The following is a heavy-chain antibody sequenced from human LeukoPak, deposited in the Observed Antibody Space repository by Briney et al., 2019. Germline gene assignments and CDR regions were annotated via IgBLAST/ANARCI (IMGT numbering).Heavy chain of an antibody. CDR1: GFTFSSYG. CDR3: ARDFLTLSSGWYGREYGMDV. Sequence: GGSLRLSCAASGFTFSSYGMHWVRQAPGKGLEWVAVISYDGSNKYYADSVKGRFTISRDNSKNTLYLQMNSLRAEDTAVYYCARDFLTLSSGWYGREYGMDVWGQGTTVTVSS. D-gene: IGHD6-19*01. V-gene: IGHV3-30*03. J-gene: IGHJ6*02. CDR2: ISYDGSNK.